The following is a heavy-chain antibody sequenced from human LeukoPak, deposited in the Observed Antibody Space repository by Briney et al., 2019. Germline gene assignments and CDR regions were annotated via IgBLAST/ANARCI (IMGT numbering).Heavy chain of an antibody. V-gene: IGHV3-23*01. CDR3: AKTLSSGWSGKYYFDY. D-gene: IGHD6-19*01. Sequence: GGSLRLSCAASGFTFSTYAISWVRQAPGKGLEWVSGISGNGDNTYYADSVKGRFTIYRDNSKSRLSLQMNSLRAEDTAVYYCAKTLSSGWSGKYYFDYWGQGTLVSVSS. CDR2: ISGNGDNT. CDR1: GFTFSTYA. J-gene: IGHJ4*02.